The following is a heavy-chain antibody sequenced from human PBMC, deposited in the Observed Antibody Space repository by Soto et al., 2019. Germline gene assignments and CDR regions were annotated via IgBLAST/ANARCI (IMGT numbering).Heavy chain of an antibody. D-gene: IGHD6-13*01. J-gene: IGHJ5*02. CDR1: GGSISGEGYY. Sequence: QVQLQESGPGLVEPSQTLSLTCTVSGGSISGEGYYWSWIRQYSGRGLEWIGYIHYSGSTYYNPSLKSRVIISVDTSKTQFFLHLSSVTAAVTAVYYCARAWTATAGGANWFDRWGQGTLVTVSS. V-gene: IGHV4-31*03. CDR2: IHYSGST. CDR3: ARAWTATAGGANWFDR.